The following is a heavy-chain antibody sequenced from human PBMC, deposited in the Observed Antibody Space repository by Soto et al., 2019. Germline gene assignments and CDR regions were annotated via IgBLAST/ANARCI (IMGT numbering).Heavy chain of an antibody. CDR2: IGSKAYGGTT. CDR3: TRDDVDTAIDTSLGNRYYYYYYGMDV. CDR1: GFTFGDYA. D-gene: IGHD5-18*01. V-gene: IGHV3-49*04. J-gene: IGHJ6*02. Sequence: GGSLRLSCTASGFTFGDYAMSWVRQAPGKGLEWVGFIGSKAYGGTTEYAASVKGRFTISRDDSKSIAYLQMNSLKTEDTAVYYCTRDDVDTAIDTSLGNRYYYYYYGMDVWGQGTTVTVSS.